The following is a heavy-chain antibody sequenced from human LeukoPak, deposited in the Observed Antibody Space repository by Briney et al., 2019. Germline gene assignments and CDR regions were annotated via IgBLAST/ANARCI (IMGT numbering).Heavy chain of an antibody. CDR2: MNPNSGNT. D-gene: IGHD2-8*01. CDR1: GYTFTSYD. Sequence: ASVKVSCKASGYTFTSYDINWVRQATGQGLEWMGWMNPNSGNTGYAQKFQGRVTMTRNTSISTAYMELSSLRSEDTAVYYCARGRLVNELMVYAIGYYMDVWGKGTTVTVSS. CDR3: ARGRLVNELMVYAIGYYMDV. V-gene: IGHV1-8*01. J-gene: IGHJ6*03.